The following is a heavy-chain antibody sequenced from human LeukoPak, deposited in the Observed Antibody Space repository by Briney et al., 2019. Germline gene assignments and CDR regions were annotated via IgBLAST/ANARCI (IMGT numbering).Heavy chain of an antibody. V-gene: IGHV4-59*01. J-gene: IGHJ5*02. CDR2: IYYSGST. Sequence: SETLSLTRTVSGGSISSYYWSWFRQPPGKGLEWIGYIYYSGSTNYNPSLKSRVTISVDASKNQFSLKLTSVTAADTAVYYCARGPPGGQFDPWGQGTLVTVSS. D-gene: IGHD3-10*01. CDR3: ARGPPGGQFDP. CDR1: GGSISSYY.